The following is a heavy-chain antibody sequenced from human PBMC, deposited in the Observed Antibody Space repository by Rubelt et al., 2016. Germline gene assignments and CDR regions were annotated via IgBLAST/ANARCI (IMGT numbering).Heavy chain of an antibody. CDR2: IYPNSGGA. J-gene: IGHJ4*02. CDR1: GYTFTDYY. Sequence: QVQLVQSGAEVKRPGASVKVSCKASGYTFTDYYIHWVRQAPGHGLEWMGRIYPNSGGANYAQKFQGRVSMTSDTSINTAYMELSKLTSDDTAGYYCARTRDSRLDNWGQGTLVTVSS. V-gene: IGHV1-2*06. CDR3: ARTRDSRLDN. D-gene: IGHD3-22*01.